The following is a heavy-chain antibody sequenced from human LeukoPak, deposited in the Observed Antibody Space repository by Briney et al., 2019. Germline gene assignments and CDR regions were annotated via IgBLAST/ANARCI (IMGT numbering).Heavy chain of an antibody. CDR3: AREYGDFDY. Sequence: SETLSLTCIVCGGFITNYYWSWIRQPAGKGLQWIGRISSRGDTNYNPSLKGRVFMSIDRSKNQFSLKLLSLTAADTAVYYCAREYGDFDYWGRGTLVTVSS. CDR1: GGFITNYY. CDR2: ISSRGDT. V-gene: IGHV4-4*07. J-gene: IGHJ4*02. D-gene: IGHD4-17*01.